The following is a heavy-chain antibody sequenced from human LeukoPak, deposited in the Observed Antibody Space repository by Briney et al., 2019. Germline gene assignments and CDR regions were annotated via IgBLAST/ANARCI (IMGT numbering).Heavy chain of an antibody. J-gene: IGHJ3*02. D-gene: IGHD1-26*01. CDR2: INPGDSDT. CDR3: ASPRVGATAFDI. CDR1: GYSFTTYW. V-gene: IGHV5-51*01. Sequence: GESLKISCKGSGYSFTTYWIGWVRQMPGRGLEYMGIINPGDSDTRYSPSFQGQVTISVDKSISTAYLQWSSLKASDTAMYSCASPRVGATAFDIWGQGTLVTVSS.